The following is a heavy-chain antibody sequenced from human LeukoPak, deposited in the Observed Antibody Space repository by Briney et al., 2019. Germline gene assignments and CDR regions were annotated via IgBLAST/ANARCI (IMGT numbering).Heavy chain of an antibody. J-gene: IGHJ3*02. Sequence: ASVKVSCKASGYTFTGYYMHWVRQAPGQGLEWMGWINPNSGGTNYAQNFQGWVTMTRDTSISTAYMELNRLRSDDTAVYYCATLLGEADAFDIWGQGTMVTVSS. CDR2: INPNSGGT. CDR3: ATLLGEADAFDI. CDR1: GYTFTGYY. D-gene: IGHD3-16*01. V-gene: IGHV1-2*04.